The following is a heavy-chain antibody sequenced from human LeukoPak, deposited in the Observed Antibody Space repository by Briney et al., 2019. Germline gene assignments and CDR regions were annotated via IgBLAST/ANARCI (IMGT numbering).Heavy chain of an antibody. CDR3: ARDIGDYYGSGSYWLL. Sequence: GASAKVSCKAPGYSFIDYYIHWVRQAPGQGLEWMGWVNPHSGGTKFAQKFQGRVTMTRDTSINTAYMEVSSLRSDDTAVYYCARDIGDYYGSGSYWLLWGQGTLVTVAS. D-gene: IGHD3-10*01. CDR1: GYSFIDYY. J-gene: IGHJ4*02. V-gene: IGHV1-2*02. CDR2: VNPHSGGT.